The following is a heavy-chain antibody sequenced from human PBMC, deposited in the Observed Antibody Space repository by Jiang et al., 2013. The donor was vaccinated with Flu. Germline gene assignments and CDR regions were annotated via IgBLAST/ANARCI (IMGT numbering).Heavy chain of an antibody. CDR3: AGGLRYAFDI. V-gene: IGHV4-30-2*04. J-gene: IGHJ3*02. D-gene: IGHD4-17*01. Sequence: SLKSRVTISVDTSKNQXSLKLSSVTAADTAVYYCAGGLRYAFDIWGQGTMVTVSS.